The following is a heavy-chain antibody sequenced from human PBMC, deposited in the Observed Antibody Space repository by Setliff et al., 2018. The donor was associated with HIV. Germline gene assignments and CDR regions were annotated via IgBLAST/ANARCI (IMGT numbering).Heavy chain of an antibody. V-gene: IGHV1-69*13. D-gene: IGHD3-10*01. CDR3: ARGSPIVWFGEFLYPEIDY. J-gene: IGHJ4*02. CDR1: GDTFSTFA. Sequence: SVKVSCKSSGDTFSTFAIIWVRQAPGQGLEWMGGVIPKSNTPDYAQIFKGRLTITADESTSTAHMELVGLTSEDTAVYYCARGSPIVWFGEFLYPEIDYWGQGSLVTVSS. CDR2: VIPKSNTP.